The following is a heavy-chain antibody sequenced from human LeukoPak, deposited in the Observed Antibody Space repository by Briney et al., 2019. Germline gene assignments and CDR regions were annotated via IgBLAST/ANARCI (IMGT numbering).Heavy chain of an antibody. J-gene: IGHJ5*02. CDR1: GASFSGYY. CDR3: ARGGSSGWYLRRYNWFDP. D-gene: IGHD6-19*01. Sequence: PSASLSLTCAVYGASFSGYYWGWIRHPPGKGLEWIGEIIHSGGTNYNPSLKSRVTTSVDTSMNQSSLKLSSVTAAETAVYYCARGGSSGWYLRRYNWFDPWGKGTLVTVSS. CDR2: IIHSGGT. V-gene: IGHV4-34*01.